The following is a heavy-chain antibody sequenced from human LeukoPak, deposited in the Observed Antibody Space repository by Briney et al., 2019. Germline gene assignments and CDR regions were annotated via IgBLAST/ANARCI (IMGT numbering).Heavy chain of an antibody. D-gene: IGHD3-10*01. CDR2: ISGYKGNT. Sequence: ASVKVSCKASGYTFTSYDISWVRQAPGQGLEWMGGISGYKGNTNYGQKFHGRVTVTTDKSTSTTSRELRSLRSDDPGVVYYVRGGGLGSNGMDVWGQGTTVTVSS. V-gene: IGHV1-18*01. CDR1: GYTFTSYD. CDR3: VRGGGLGSNGMDV. J-gene: IGHJ6*02.